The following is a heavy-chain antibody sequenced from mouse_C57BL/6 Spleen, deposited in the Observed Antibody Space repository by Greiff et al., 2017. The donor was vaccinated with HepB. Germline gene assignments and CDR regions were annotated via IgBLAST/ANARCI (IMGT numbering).Heavy chain of an antibody. CDR2: ISNGGGST. V-gene: IGHV5-12*01. CDR1: GFTFSDYY. J-gene: IGHJ1*03. D-gene: IGHD1-3*01. Sequence: DVKLVESGGGLVQPGGSLKLSCAASGFTFSDYYMYWVRQTPEKRLEWVAYISNGGGSTYYPDTVKGRFTISRDNAKNTLYLQMSRLKSEDTAMYYCARSGNSWYFDVWGTGTTVTVSS. CDR3: ARSGNSWYFDV.